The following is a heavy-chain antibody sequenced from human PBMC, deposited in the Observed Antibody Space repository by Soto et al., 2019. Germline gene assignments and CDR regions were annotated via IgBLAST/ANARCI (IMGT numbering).Heavy chain of an antibody. J-gene: IGHJ4*02. D-gene: IGHD2-2*01. CDR2: INHSGST. Sequence: PSETLSLTCAVYGGSFSGYYWSWIRQPPGKGLEWIGEINHSGSTNYNPSLKSRVTISVDTSKNQFSLKLSSVTAADTAVYYCARSKSSRFRFPYYWGQGTLVTVSS. CDR1: GGSFSGYY. V-gene: IGHV4-34*01. CDR3: ARSKSSRFRFPYY.